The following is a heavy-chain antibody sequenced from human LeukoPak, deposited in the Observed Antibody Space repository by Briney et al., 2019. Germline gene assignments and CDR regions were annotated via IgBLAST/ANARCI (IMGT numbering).Heavy chain of an antibody. D-gene: IGHD5-24*01. Sequence: PGGSLRLSCAASGFTFSSYAMHWVRQAPGKGLEWVAVISYDGSNKYYADSVKGRFTISRDNSKNTLYLQMNSLRAEDTAVYYCAKKRWLHSPFDYWGQGTLVTVSS. V-gene: IGHV3-30*04. J-gene: IGHJ4*02. CDR3: AKKRWLHSPFDY. CDR1: GFTFSSYA. CDR2: ISYDGSNK.